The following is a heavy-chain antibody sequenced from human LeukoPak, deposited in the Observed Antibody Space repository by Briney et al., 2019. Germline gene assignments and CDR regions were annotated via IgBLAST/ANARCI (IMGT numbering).Heavy chain of an antibody. CDR3: ARGRGAYFDY. Sequence: PGGSLRLSCAASGFTFSSYDIHWVRQGTGKGLEWVAVIGTAGATFYSASVKGRFTISRENARDSVYLQMDGLGAVDTAVYYCARGRGAYFDYWGQGTLVTVSS. CDR2: IGTAGAT. J-gene: IGHJ4*02. V-gene: IGHV3-13*01. D-gene: IGHD2-15*01. CDR1: GFTFSSYD.